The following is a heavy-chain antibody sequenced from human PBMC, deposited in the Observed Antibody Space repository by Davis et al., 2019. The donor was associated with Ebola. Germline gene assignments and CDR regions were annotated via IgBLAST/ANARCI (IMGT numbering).Heavy chain of an antibody. D-gene: IGHD5-12*01. CDR2: INPSGGST. CDR1: GFTFTSSA. J-gene: IGHJ6*02. CDR3: ARDRQYSGYQYYYYGMDV. V-gene: IGHV1-46*01. Sequence: ASVKVSCKASGFTFTSSAMHWVRQAPGQGLEWMGIINPSGGSTSYAQKFQGRVTMTRDTSTSTVYMELSSLRSEDTAVYYCARDRQYSGYQYYYYGMDVWGQGTTVTVSS.